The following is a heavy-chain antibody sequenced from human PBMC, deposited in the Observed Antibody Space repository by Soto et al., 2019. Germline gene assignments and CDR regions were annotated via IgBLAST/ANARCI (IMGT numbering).Heavy chain of an antibody. D-gene: IGHD2-15*01. Sequence: EVQLLESGGGLVQPGGALSLSFAASGFTFSSHAMSWVRQAPGKGLEWISSISAGSEGAYYADSVKGRFTISRDNSNNTLYLQMNSLRAEDTAVYYCARDLWWYLHWGQGTLVTVSS. CDR1: GFTFSSHA. J-gene: IGHJ4*02. CDR3: ARDLWWYLH. CDR2: ISAGSEGA. V-gene: IGHV3-23*01.